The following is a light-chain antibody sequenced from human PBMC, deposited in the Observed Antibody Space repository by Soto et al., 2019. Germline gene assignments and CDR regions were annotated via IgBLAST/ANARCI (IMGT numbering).Light chain of an antibody. CDR1: QTISSW. V-gene: IGKV1-5*03. J-gene: IGKJ1*01. Sequence: DIQMTQSPSTLSGSVGDRVTITCRASQTISSWLAWYQQKPGKAPKLLIYKASTLKSGVPSRFSCSGSGTEFTLTISSLQPDDFATYYCQQYNSYSEAFGQGTKVELE. CDR2: KAS. CDR3: QQYNSYSEA.